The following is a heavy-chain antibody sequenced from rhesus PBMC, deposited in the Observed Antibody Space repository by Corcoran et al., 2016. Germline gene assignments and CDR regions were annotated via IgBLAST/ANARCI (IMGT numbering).Heavy chain of an antibody. CDR1: GGSITSGYYY. J-gene: IGHJ4*01. CDR3: ARDYGWGDYQRALDC. Sequence: QVQLQESGPGLVKPSETLSLTCAVSGGSITSGYYYWSWIRQPPGKGLEWIGYITYSGSTSYNPSLKSRVTFSRDTSKNQFSMKLSSVTAAVTAIYYCARDYGWGDYQRALDCWGQGVLVTVSS. D-gene: IGHD3-34*01. V-gene: IGHV4-122*02. CDR2: ITYSGST.